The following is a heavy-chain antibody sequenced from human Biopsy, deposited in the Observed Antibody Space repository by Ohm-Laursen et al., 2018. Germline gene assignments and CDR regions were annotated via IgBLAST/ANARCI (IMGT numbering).Heavy chain of an antibody. D-gene: IGHD3-22*01. Sequence: SETLSLTCIVSGASITKNYWGWIRQAPGKGLEWIGCMYHSGSTNYNPFLKSRVTISVDTSNNQFSLNLRSVTAADTAVYYCVRGVDYYDPYHYYALDVWGQGTTVTVSS. CDR2: MYHSGST. J-gene: IGHJ6*02. CDR3: VRGVDYYDPYHYYALDV. V-gene: IGHV4-59*01. CDR1: GASITKNY.